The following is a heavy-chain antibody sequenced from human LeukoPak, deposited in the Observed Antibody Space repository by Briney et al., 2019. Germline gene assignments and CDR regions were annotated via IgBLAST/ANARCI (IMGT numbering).Heavy chain of an antibody. V-gene: IGHV4-59*01. D-gene: IGHD3-16*01. CDR2: IYYSGYT. Sequence: SETLSLTCTVSGGSISSYYWSWIRQPPGKGLKWIGNIYYSGYTTYSPSLRSRVTISVDTSKNQFSLKLSSVTAADTAVYYCARGGGGSFRAYYYYYMDVWGKGTTVTISS. CDR3: ARGGGGSFRAYYYYYMDV. CDR1: GGSISSYY. J-gene: IGHJ6*03.